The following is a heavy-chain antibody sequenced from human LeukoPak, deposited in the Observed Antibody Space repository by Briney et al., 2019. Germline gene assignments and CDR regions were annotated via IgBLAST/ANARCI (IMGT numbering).Heavy chain of an antibody. D-gene: IGHD6-13*01. Sequence: GGSLRLSCTASGFTFSSYSMSWVRQPPGKELEWVSSINGSGSNTYYADCVKGRFTISRDNSKNTLYVQMNSLRDEDTAVYYCARDWPSEWQQLPDYDAVDIWGQGTMVTVSS. CDR1: GFTFSSYS. CDR2: INGSGSNT. J-gene: IGHJ3*02. V-gene: IGHV3-23*01. CDR3: ARDWPSEWQQLPDYDAVDI.